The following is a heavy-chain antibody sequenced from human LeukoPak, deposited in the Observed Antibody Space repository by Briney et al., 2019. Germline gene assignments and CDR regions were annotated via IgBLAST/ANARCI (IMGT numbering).Heavy chain of an antibody. Sequence: GGSLRLSCAASGFTFSSYSMNWVRQAPGKGLEWVSSISSSSSYIYYADSVKGRFTISRDNAKNSLYLQMNSLRAEDTAVYYCARVEYYYDSSGYYARRASDYWGQGTLVTVSS. D-gene: IGHD3-22*01. J-gene: IGHJ4*02. CDR1: GFTFSSYS. V-gene: IGHV3-21*01. CDR3: ARVEYYYDSSGYYARRASDY. CDR2: ISSSSSYI.